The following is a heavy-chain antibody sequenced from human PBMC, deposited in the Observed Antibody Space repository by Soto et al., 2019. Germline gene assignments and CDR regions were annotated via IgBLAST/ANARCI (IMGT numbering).Heavy chain of an antibody. Sequence: ASVKVSCKASGYTFTSYGISWVRQAPGQRLEWMGWINAGNGNTKYSQRFQGRVTITRDTSASTAYMELSSLRSEDTAVYYCARGPGGPDGPGDYWGQGTLVTVSS. CDR3: ARGPGGPDGPGDY. CDR2: INAGNGNT. V-gene: IGHV1-3*01. CDR1: GYTFTSYG. J-gene: IGHJ4*02. D-gene: IGHD2-15*01.